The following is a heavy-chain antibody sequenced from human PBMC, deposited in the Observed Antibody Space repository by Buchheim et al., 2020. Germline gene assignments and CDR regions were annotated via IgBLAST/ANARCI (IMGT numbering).Heavy chain of an antibody. CDR3: ASGLPTWFLDY. CDR2: IRSKTDGGTT. Sequence: VQLVQSGGGPVKPGESIRLSCVVSGFSFSDAWMSWVRQVPGKGLEWVGRIRSKTDGGTTEYAAPGKERFTISSDDSMKTLWLQINNLKAEDTAVYYCASGLPTWFLDYWGEGAL. CDR1: GFSFSDAW. V-gene: IGHV3-15*01. D-gene: IGHD3-22*01. J-gene: IGHJ4*02.